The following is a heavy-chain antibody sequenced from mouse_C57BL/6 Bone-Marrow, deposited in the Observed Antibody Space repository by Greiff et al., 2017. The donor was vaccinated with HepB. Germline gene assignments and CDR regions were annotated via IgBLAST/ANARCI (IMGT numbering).Heavy chain of an antibody. CDR2: IYPRDGST. J-gene: IGHJ2*01. V-gene: IGHV1-85*01. CDR3: ARRPITTVVAWDYFDY. Sequence: QVHVKQSGPELVKPGASVKLSCKASGYTFTSYDINWVKQRHGQGLEWIGWIYPRDGSTNYNEKLKGKATLTVDTSSSTAYMELHSLTSEDSAVYFCARRPITTVVAWDYFDYWGQGTTLTVSS. CDR1: GYTFTSYD. D-gene: IGHD1-1*01.